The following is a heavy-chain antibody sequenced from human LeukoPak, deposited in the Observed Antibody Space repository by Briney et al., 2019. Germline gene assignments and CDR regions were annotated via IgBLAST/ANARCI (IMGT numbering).Heavy chain of an antibody. CDR2: IYYSGST. D-gene: IGHD6-13*01. Sequence: SETLSLTCTVSGGSISSYYWSWIRQPPGKGLEWIGYIYYSGSTNYNPSLKSRVTISVDTSKNQFSLKLSSVTAADTAVYYCARDRSGGSSLDYWGQGTLVTVSS. J-gene: IGHJ4*02. CDR3: ARDRSGGSSLDY. CDR1: GGSISSYY. V-gene: IGHV4-59*12.